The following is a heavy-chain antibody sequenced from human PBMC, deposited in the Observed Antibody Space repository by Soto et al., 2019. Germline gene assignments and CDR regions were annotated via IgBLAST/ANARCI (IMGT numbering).Heavy chain of an antibody. CDR2: ISSSSSYT. V-gene: IGHV3-11*05. J-gene: IGHJ4*02. CDR3: AREVERKAY. Sequence: QVQLVESGGGLVKPGGSLRLSCAASGFTFSDYYMSWIRQAPGKGLEWLSYISSSSSYTNYADSVKGRFTISRDNAKNSMYLQVNRLRAEDTAVYYCAREVERKAYWGQGTLVIVSS. CDR1: GFTFSDYY.